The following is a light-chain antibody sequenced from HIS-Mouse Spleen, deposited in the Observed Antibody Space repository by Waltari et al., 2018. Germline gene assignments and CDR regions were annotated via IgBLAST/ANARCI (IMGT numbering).Light chain of an antibody. CDR1: SSDVGSYNR. CDR2: EVS. V-gene: IGLV2-18*02. J-gene: IGLJ1*01. CDR3: SSYTSSSTV. Sequence: SVTISCTGTSSDVGSYNRVSWYQQPPGTAPKLMIYEVSNRPSGVPDRFSGSKSGNTASLTISGLQAEDEADYYCSSYTSSSTVFGTGTKVTVL.